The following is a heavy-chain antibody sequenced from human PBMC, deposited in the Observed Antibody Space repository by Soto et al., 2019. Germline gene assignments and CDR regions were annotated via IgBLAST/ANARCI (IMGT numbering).Heavy chain of an antibody. D-gene: IGHD6-6*01. Sequence: ASVKVSCKASGYTFTSYDINWVRQATGQGLEWMGWMNPNSGNTGYAQKFQGRVTMTGNTSISTAYMELSSLRSEDTAVYYCARGRPSWRQLGVHNMDVWGKGTTVTVSS. CDR3: ARGRPSWRQLGVHNMDV. J-gene: IGHJ6*03. CDR2: MNPNSGNT. CDR1: GYTFTSYD. V-gene: IGHV1-8*01.